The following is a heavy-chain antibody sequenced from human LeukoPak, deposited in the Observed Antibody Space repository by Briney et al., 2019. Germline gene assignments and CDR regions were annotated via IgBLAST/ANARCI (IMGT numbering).Heavy chain of an antibody. D-gene: IGHD1-26*01. CDR2: ISSSSSYI. J-gene: IGHJ4*02. Sequence: GGSLRLSCAASGFTFSSHGMNWVRQAPGKGLEWVSSISSSSSYIYYADSVKGRFTISRDNAKNSLYLQMNSLRAEDTAVYYCARDRESGSYSYWGQGTLVTVSS. CDR1: GFTFSSHG. CDR3: ARDRESGSYSY. V-gene: IGHV3-21*01.